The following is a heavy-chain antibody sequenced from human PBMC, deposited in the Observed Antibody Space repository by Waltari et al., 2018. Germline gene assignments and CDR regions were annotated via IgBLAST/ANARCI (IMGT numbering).Heavy chain of an antibody. CDR2: FDPEDGET. J-gene: IGHJ4*02. Sequence: GYTLTELSMHWVRQAPGKGLEWMGGFDPEDGETIYAQKFQGRVTMTEDTSTDTAYMELSSLRSEDTAVYYCATRIAAAGAFDYWGQGTLVTVSS. D-gene: IGHD6-13*01. CDR1: GYTLTELS. V-gene: IGHV1-24*01. CDR3: ATRIAAAGAFDY.